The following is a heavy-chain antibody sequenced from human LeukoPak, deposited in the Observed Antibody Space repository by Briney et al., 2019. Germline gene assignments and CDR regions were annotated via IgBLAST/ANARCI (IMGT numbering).Heavy chain of an antibody. CDR3: ARLLNDYGDTSFDY. CDR1: GGTFSSYA. J-gene: IGHJ4*02. V-gene: IGHV1-69*01. Sequence: SVKVSCKASGGTFSSYAISWVRQAPGQGLEWMGGIFPIFGTANYAQKSQGRVTITADESTSTAYMELSSLRSEDTAVYYCARLLNDYGDTSFDYWGQGTLVTVSS. CDR2: IFPIFGTA. D-gene: IGHD4-17*01.